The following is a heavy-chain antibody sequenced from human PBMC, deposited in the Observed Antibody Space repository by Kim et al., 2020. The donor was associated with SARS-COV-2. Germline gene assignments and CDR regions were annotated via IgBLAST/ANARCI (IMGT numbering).Heavy chain of an antibody. CDR3: AKDLRYYVSGSCVDY. V-gene: IGHV3-30*18. D-gene: IGHD3-10*01. CDR2: ISYDGSNK. J-gene: IGHJ4*01. CDR1: GFTFSSYG. Sequence: GGSLRLSCAASGFTFSSYGMHWVRQAPGKGLEWVAVISYDGSNKYYADSVKGRFTISRDNSKNTLYLQMNSLRAEDTAVYYCAKDLRYYVSGSCVDYWG.